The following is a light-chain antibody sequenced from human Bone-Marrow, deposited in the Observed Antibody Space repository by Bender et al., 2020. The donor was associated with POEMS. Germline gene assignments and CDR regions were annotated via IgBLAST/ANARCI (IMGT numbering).Light chain of an antibody. V-gene: IGLV2-8*01. CDR3: CSYAGINNFV. CDR2: EVR. Sequence: QSALTQPPSASGSPGQSVTISCTGTNSDVGGYNFVSWYQQHPDKAPKLMIYEVRKRPSGVSNRFSGSKSGNTASLTISGLQSDDEADYFCCSYAGINNFVFGTGTTVTVL. J-gene: IGLJ1*01. CDR1: NSDVGGYNF.